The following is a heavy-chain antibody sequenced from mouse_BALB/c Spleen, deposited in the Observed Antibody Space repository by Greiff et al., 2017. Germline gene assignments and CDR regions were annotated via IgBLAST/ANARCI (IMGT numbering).Heavy chain of an antibody. CDR1: GFTFSDYG. V-gene: IGHV5-15*02. J-gene: IGHJ2*01. Sequence: EVQGVESGGGLVQPGGSRKLSCAASGFTFSDYGMAWVRQAPGKGPEWVAFISNLAYSIYYADTVTGRFTISRENAKNTLYLEMSSLRSEDTAMYYCARASYYGYDFDYWGQGTTLTVSS. CDR2: ISNLAYSI. D-gene: IGHD1-2*01. CDR3: ARASYYGYDFDY.